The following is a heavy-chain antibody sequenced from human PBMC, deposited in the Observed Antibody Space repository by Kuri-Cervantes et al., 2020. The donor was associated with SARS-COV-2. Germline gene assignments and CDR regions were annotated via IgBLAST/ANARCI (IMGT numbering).Heavy chain of an antibody. V-gene: IGHV4-4*02. D-gene: IGHD2-2*01. Sequence: SETLSLTCAVSGGSISSSNWWSWVRQPPGKGLEWIGEIYHSGSTNYNPSLKSRVTISVDKSKNQFSLKLSSVTAADTAVYYCARVGGYCSSTSCRNNWFDPWGQGTLVTVSS. CDR3: ARVGGYCSSTSCRNNWFDP. CDR2: IYHSGST. J-gene: IGHJ5*02. CDR1: GGSISSSNW.